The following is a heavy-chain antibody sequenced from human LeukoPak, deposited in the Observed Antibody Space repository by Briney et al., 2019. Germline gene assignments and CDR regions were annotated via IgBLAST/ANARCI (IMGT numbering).Heavy chain of an antibody. CDR2: ISYTGTYI. D-gene: IGHD1-26*01. CDR3: VRDRGTYRPIDY. Sequence: GGLLPLSCVASGFIHNCYWMHWVRQASARGLAWVSSISYTGTYIYYADTVKGRFTISRDNAQNSLYLQMNSLRAEDTAIYYCVRDRGTYRPIDYWGQGTLVTVSS. V-gene: IGHV3-21*04. CDR1: GFIHNCYW. J-gene: IGHJ4*02.